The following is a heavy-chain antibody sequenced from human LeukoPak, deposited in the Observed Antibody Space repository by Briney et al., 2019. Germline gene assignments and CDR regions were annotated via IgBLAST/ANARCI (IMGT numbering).Heavy chain of an antibody. D-gene: IGHD3-3*01. CDR1: GGSFSGYY. J-gene: IGHJ4*02. CDR3: ASSDFWSGNFDY. Sequence: SETLSLTCAVYGGSFSGYYWSWIRQPPGKGLEWIGEINHSGSTNYNPSLKSRVTISVDTSKNQFSLKLSSVTAADTAVYYCASSDFWSGNFDYWGQGTLVTVSS. V-gene: IGHV4-34*01. CDR2: INHSGST.